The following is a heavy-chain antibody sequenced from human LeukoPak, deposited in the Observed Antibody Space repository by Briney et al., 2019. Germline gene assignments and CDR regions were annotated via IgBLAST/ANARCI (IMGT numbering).Heavy chain of an antibody. Sequence: GGSLRLSCAASGFTFSSYAMSWVRQAPGKGLEWASAISGSGGSTYYADSVKGRFTISRDNSKNTLYLQMNSLRAEDTAVYYCAKSGQLALYSDFDYWGQGTLVTVSS. CDR2: ISGSGGST. CDR1: GFTFSSYA. J-gene: IGHJ4*02. D-gene: IGHD6-6*01. CDR3: AKSGQLALYSDFDY. V-gene: IGHV3-23*01.